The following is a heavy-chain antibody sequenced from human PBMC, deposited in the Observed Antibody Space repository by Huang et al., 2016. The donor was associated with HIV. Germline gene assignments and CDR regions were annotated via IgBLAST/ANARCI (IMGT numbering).Heavy chain of an antibody. CDR2: INADNGNT. V-gene: IGHV1-3*01. CDR1: GYSFTDYA. CDR3: ARVYDYVWGTYRYSAFDI. J-gene: IGHJ3*02. Sequence: QVQLVQSGAEVKKPGASVKVSCKTSGYSFTDYAMHWVRQAPGQRMEWMGWINADNGNTKYSQNFQGRVTITRDTSARTAYRALSSLRSEDTAVYFCARVYDYVWGTYRYSAFDIWGQGTMVTVSS. D-gene: IGHD3-16*02.